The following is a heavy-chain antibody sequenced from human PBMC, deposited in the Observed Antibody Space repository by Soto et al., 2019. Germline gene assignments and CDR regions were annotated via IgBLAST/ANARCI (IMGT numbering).Heavy chain of an antibody. CDR2: ISGSGGST. CDR1: GFTFSSYA. J-gene: IGHJ4*02. V-gene: IGHV3-23*01. Sequence: PGGSLRLSCAASGFTFSSYAMSWVRQAPGKGLEWVSAISGSGGSTYYADSVKGRFTISRDNSKNTLYLQMNSLRAEDTAVYYCAQGREYSRSWYSDYWGQGTLVPVYS. CDR3: AQGREYSRSWYSDY. D-gene: IGHD6-13*01.